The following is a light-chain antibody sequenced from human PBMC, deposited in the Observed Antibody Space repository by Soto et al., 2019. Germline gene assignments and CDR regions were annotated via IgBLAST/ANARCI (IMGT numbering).Light chain of an antibody. CDR3: QQSYSRPRT. CDR1: QSIISS. Sequence: DSQMTQSPSSLSASVGDRVTITCQSSQSIISSLNWYQQKAGKAPQLLIYAASSLQSGVPARFSGSGSGTDFILSISSLQPEDYAIYYCQQSYSRPRTFGQGNKLEI. CDR2: AAS. J-gene: IGKJ2*01. V-gene: IGKV1-39*01.